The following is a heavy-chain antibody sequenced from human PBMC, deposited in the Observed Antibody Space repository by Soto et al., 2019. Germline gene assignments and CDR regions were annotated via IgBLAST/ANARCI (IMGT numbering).Heavy chain of an antibody. D-gene: IGHD1-7*01. CDR2: TYYRSKWYN. Sequence: SQTLPLTCAISGDSVSSNSAAWNWIRQSPSRGLEWLGRTYYRSKWYNDYAVSVKSRITINPDTSKNQFSLQLNSVTPEVTAVYYCAREVELREVWWFDPWGQGTLVTVSS. V-gene: IGHV6-1*01. CDR3: AREVELREVWWFDP. J-gene: IGHJ5*02. CDR1: GDSVSSNSAA.